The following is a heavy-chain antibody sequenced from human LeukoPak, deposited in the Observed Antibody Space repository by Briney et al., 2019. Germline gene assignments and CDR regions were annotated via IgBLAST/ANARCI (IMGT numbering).Heavy chain of an antibody. CDR2: ISYDGSNK. CDR1: GFTFSSYG. V-gene: IGHV3-30*03. Sequence: GGSLRLSCAASGFTFSSYGMHWVRQAPGKGLEWVAVISYDGSNKYYADSVKGRFTISRDNSKNTLYLQMNSLRAEDTAVYYCARDRRSGSYFLGHRILDYWGQGTLVTVSS. D-gene: IGHD1-26*01. J-gene: IGHJ4*02. CDR3: ARDRRSGSYFLGHRILDY.